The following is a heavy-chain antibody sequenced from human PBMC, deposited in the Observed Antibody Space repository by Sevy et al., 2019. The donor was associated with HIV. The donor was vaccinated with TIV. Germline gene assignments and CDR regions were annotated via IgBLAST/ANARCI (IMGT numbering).Heavy chain of an antibody. V-gene: IGHV3-11*06. CDR3: ARDRVDIVVVVAATSDAFDI. Sequence: GGSLRLSCAASGFTFSDYYMSWIRQAPGKGLEWVSYISSSSSYTNYADSVKGGFTISIDKAKISLYLQMNSLRAEDTVMYYCARDRVDIVVVVAATSDAFDIWGQGTMVTVSS. D-gene: IGHD2-15*01. J-gene: IGHJ3*02. CDR1: GFTFSDYY. CDR2: ISSSSSYT.